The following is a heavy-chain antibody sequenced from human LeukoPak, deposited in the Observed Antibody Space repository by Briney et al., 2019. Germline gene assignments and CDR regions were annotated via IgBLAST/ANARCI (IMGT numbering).Heavy chain of an antibody. CDR1: GFTFSSSA. V-gene: IGHV3-30-3*02. CDR2: ISSDGTNK. CDR3: ASSQDFYDSSGYSLGVDY. Sequence: PGGSLRLSCAASGFTFSSSAMHWVRQAPGKGLEWVALISSDGTNKYYPDSVKGRFTISRDNSKNTLYLQMNSLRTEDTSVYYCASSQDFYDSSGYSLGVDYWGQGTLVTVSS. J-gene: IGHJ4*02. D-gene: IGHD3-22*01.